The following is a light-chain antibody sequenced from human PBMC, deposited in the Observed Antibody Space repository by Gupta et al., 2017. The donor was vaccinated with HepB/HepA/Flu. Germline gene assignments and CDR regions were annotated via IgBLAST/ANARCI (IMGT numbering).Light chain of an antibody. CDR2: GAS. V-gene: IGKV3-15*01. CDR1: QSVSSN. CDR3: QQDKNWPRCS. Sequence: EIVMTQSPATLSVSPGERATLSCRASQSVSSNLAWYQQKPGHSPRLLIYGASTRDTGIPGRFSGSGSGTEFTLTISSLQSEDFAVYYCQQDKNWPRCSFGQWTKLEIK. J-gene: IGKJ2*04.